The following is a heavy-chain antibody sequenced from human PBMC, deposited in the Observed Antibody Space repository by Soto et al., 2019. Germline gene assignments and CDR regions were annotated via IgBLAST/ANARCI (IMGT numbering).Heavy chain of an antibody. CDR1: GGSFSGYY. CDR3: ARGVATVVTSYFDY. V-gene: IGHV4-34*01. CDR2: INHSGST. J-gene: IGHJ4*02. D-gene: IGHD5-12*01. Sequence: SETLSLTCAVYGGSFSGYYWSWIRQPPGKGLEWIGEINHSGSTNYNPSLKSRVTISVDTSKNQFSLKLSSVTAADTAVYYCARGVATVVTSYFDYWGQGTLVTVSS.